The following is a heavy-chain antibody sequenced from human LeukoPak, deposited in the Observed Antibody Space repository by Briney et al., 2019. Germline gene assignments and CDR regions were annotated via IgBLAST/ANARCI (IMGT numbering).Heavy chain of an antibody. Sequence: PGGSLRLSCAASGFTFNSYAMHWVRQAPGKGLEWVAVISYDGSNEYYADSVKGRFTISRDNSKNTLYLQMNSLRAEDTAVYYCARDPYSSGNYWGQGTLVTVSS. CDR2: ISYDGSNE. V-gene: IGHV3-30*14. CDR3: ARDPYSSGNY. J-gene: IGHJ4*02. D-gene: IGHD6-19*01. CDR1: GFTFNSYA.